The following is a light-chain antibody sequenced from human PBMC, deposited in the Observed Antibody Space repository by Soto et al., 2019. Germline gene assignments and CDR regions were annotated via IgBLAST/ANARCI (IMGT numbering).Light chain of an antibody. CDR1: HSVDIY. CDR2: DSY. CDR3: QQRKYWPPLT. V-gene: IGKV3-11*01. Sequence: EVVLTQSPDTLSLSPGERATLSCRTSHSVDIYLAWYQQKPGQAPRLLIYDSYNRVTGIPTRFSGGGSGTDFTLTISSLEPEDSAVYYCQQRKYWPPLTFGGGTKVEIK. J-gene: IGKJ4*01.